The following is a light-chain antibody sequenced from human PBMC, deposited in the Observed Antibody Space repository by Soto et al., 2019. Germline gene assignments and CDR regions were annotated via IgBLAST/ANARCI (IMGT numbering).Light chain of an antibody. CDR3: QSYDSGTVV. J-gene: IGLJ3*02. V-gene: IGLV6-57*01. CDR1: SGSIASNY. Sequence: NFMLTQPHSVSESPGKTVTFSCTRSSGSIASNYVQWYQQRPGSSPTTVIYQNYQRPSGVPARFSGSIDISSNSASLIISGLKTEDEADYYCQSYDSGTVVFGGGTKLTVL. CDR2: QNY.